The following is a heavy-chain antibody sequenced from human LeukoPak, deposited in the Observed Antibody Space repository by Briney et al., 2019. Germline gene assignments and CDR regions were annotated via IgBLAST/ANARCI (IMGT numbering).Heavy chain of an antibody. CDR1: GGSISSGSYY. D-gene: IGHD3-3*01. V-gene: IGHV4-61*02. J-gene: IGHJ5*02. CDR3: ARDNSLEWLFYASDQYNWFDP. Sequence: SETLSLTCTVSGGSISSGSYYWSWIRQPAGKGLEWIGRIYTSGSSNYNPSLKSRVTISVDTSKNQFSLKLSSVTAADTAVYYCARDNSLEWLFYASDQYNWFDPWGQGTLVTVSP. CDR2: IYTSGSS.